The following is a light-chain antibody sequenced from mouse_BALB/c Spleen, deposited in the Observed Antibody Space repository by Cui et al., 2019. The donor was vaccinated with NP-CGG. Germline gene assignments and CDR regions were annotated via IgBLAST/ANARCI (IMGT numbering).Light chain of an antibody. CDR1: TGAVTTSNY. CDR2: GTN. V-gene: IGLV1*01. J-gene: IGLJ1*01. CDR3: ALWYSNHWV. Sequence: QAVVTQESALPTSPGETVTITCRSSTGAVTTSNYANWVQEKPDQLFTGLIGGTNNRAPGVPARFSGSLIGDKAALTITGAQTEDEAIYFCALWYSNHWVFGGGTKLTVL.